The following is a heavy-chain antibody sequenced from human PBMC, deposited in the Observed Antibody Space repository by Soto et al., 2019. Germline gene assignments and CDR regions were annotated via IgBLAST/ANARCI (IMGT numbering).Heavy chain of an antibody. CDR1: GGTFSSYA. J-gene: IGHJ4*02. Sequence: QVQLLQSGAEVKKPGSAVKVSCKASGGTFSSYAISWVRQAPGQGLEWMGGIIPMFGTANYAQKFQGRIAITADESTSTAYMELSSLRSEDTAVYYCARDTGVTPRKNYFDYWGQGTLVTVSS. V-gene: IGHV1-69*01. CDR3: ARDTGVTPRKNYFDY. D-gene: IGHD3-3*01. CDR2: IIPMFGTA.